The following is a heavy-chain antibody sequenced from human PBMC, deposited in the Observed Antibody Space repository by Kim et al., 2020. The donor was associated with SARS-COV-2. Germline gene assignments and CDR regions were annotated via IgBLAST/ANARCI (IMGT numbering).Heavy chain of an antibody. Sequence: GGSLRLSCAASGFTFSSYGMHWVRQAPGKGLEWVAVIWYDGSNKYYADSVKGRFTISRDNSNNMVYLQMNSLRAEDTAVYYCARDRPSLDWYFDLWGRGTLVTVSS. CDR3: ARDRPSLDWYFDL. V-gene: IGHV3-33*01. CDR2: IWYDGSNK. J-gene: IGHJ2*01. CDR1: GFTFSSYG. D-gene: IGHD3-16*01.